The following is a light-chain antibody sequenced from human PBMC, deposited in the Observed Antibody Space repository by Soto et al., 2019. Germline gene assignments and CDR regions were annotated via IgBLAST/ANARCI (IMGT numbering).Light chain of an antibody. CDR2: GAS. Sequence: EIVLTQSPATLSLSPGERATLSCRASQSIISSYLAWYQQKPGQAPRLLICGASTRATGIPARFSGSGSGTEFTLTISSLQSEDFAVYYCQQRSDWPPITFGQGTKVDI. J-gene: IGKJ1*01. V-gene: IGKV3D-20*02. CDR1: QSIISSY. CDR3: QQRSDWPPIT.